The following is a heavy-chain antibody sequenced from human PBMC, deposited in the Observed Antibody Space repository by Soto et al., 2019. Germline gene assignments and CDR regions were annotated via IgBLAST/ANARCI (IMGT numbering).Heavy chain of an antibody. CDR3: ARYPPSIAASAGGC. CDR1: GFTVSNNY. J-gene: IGHJ4*02. CDR2: IYSGGST. Sequence: LRLSCAASGFTVSNNYMRWVRQAPGKGLEWVSLIYSGGSTHYADSVKGRFTISRDNSKNTLYLQMNSLRVEDTAVYYCARYPPSIAASAGGCWGQGTLVTVSS. D-gene: IGHD6-6*01. V-gene: IGHV3-53*01.